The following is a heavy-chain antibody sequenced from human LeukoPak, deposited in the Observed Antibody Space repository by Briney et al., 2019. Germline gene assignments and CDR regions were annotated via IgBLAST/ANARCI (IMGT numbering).Heavy chain of an antibody. V-gene: IGHV4-34*01. D-gene: IGHD2-15*01. Sequence: PSGTLSLTCAVYGGSFSGYYWAWIRQPPGKGLEWIGSIHYSGSTYYNPSLQSRVTISIDTSKNQFSLKLRFVTAADTAVYYCARVRCSGGSCPYYYYYYYMDVWGKGTTVTVSS. J-gene: IGHJ6*03. CDR3: ARVRCSGGSCPYYYYYYYMDV. CDR1: GGSFSGYY. CDR2: IHYSGST.